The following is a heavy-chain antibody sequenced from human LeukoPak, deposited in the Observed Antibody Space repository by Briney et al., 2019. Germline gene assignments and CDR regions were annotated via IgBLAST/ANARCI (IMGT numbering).Heavy chain of an antibody. D-gene: IGHD2-2*01. CDR1: GYTFTSYG. CDR3: ARDSVVVPAAIRY. J-gene: IGHJ4*02. V-gene: IGHV1-18*01. Sequence: ASVKVSCKASGYTFTSYGISWVRQAPGQGLEWKGWISAYNGNTNYAQKLQGRVTMTTDTSTSTAYMELSSLRSEDTAVYYCARDSVVVPAAIRYWGQGTLVTVSS. CDR2: ISAYNGNT.